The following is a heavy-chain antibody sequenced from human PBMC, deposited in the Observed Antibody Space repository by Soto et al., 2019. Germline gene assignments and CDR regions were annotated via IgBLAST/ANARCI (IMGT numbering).Heavy chain of an antibody. Sequence: VRLSCAASGFTFSSYWMSWVRQAPGKGLEWVANIKQDGSEKYYVDSVKGRFTISRDNAKNSLYLQMNSLRAEDTAVYYCARTTVVTPSWFDPWGQGTLVTVSS. CDR1: GFTFSSYW. CDR2: IKQDGSEK. D-gene: IGHD2-21*02. CDR3: ARTTVVTPSWFDP. J-gene: IGHJ5*02. V-gene: IGHV3-7*01.